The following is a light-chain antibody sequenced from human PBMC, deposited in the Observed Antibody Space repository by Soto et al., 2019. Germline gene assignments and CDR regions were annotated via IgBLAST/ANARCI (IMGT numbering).Light chain of an antibody. CDR3: QQYGGSPIT. Sequence: EIVLAHSPATLSLSPGDRATLSCGASQSVSRSYLAWYQQKPGQGPRLLIYDASSRAPGIPDRLSGSGSGTDFTLTISRLEPEDFAVYYCQQYGGSPITFGQGTRLEIK. J-gene: IGKJ5*01. CDR1: QSVSRSY. V-gene: IGKV3D-20*01. CDR2: DAS.